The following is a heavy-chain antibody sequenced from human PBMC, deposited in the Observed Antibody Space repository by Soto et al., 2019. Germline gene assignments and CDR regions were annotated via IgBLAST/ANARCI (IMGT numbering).Heavy chain of an antibody. Sequence: GASVKVSCKASGDTFSSYAISWVRQAPGQGLEWMGGISPIFGTANYAQKFQGRVTITADESTSTAYMELSSLRSEDTAVYYCARDNTGYDFCSGYRYGMDVWGQGTTVTVSS. V-gene: IGHV1-69*13. CDR3: ARDNTGYDFCSGYRYGMDV. CDR2: ISPIFGTA. CDR1: GDTFSSYA. J-gene: IGHJ6*02. D-gene: IGHD3-3*01.